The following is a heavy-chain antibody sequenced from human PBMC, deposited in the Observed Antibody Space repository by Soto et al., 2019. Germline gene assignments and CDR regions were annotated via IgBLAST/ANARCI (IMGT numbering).Heavy chain of an antibody. V-gene: IGHV3-30-3*01. D-gene: IGHD6-19*01. CDR1: GFTFSSYA. CDR3: ARDLEGVGAVAGGLGFDY. Sequence: QVQLVESGGGVVQPGRSLRLSCAASGFTFSSYAMHWVRQAPGKGLEWVAVISYDGSNKYYADSVKGRFTISRDNSKNTLYLQMNSVRAEDRAVYYCARDLEGVGAVAGGLGFDYWGQGTLVTVSS. CDR2: ISYDGSNK. J-gene: IGHJ4*02.